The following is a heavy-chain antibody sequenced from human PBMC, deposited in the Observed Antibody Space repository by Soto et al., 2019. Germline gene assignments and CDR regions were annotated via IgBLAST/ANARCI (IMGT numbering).Heavy chain of an antibody. Sequence: GGSLRLSCAASGFTFSSYAMSWVRQAPGKGLEWVSAISGSGGSTYYADSVKGRFTISRDNSKNTLYLQMNSLRAEDTAVYYCAKAEGQLHPGQPFKNEGCFDYWGQGTLVTVSS. J-gene: IGHJ4*02. CDR1: GFTFSSYA. D-gene: IGHD1-26*01. CDR2: ISGSGGST. V-gene: IGHV3-23*01. CDR3: AKAEGQLHPGQPFKNEGCFDY.